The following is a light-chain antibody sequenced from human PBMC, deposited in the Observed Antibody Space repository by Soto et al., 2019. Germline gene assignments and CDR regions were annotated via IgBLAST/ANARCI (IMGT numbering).Light chain of an antibody. V-gene: IGKV1-5*03. J-gene: IGKJ1*01. Sequence: DIKMTQPPSTPSGSVGYRATITCRASQTISSWLAWYQQKPGKAPKLLIYKASTLKSGVPSRFSGSGSGTEFTLTISSLQPDDFATYYCQHYNSYSEAFGQGTKVDIK. CDR1: QTISSW. CDR2: KAS. CDR3: QHYNSYSEA.